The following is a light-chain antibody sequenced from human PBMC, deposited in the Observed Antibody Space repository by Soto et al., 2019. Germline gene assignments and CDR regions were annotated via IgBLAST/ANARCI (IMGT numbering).Light chain of an antibody. V-gene: IGLV1-40*01. CDR1: SSNIGAGYD. CDR2: GNS. J-gene: IGLJ1*01. CDR3: QSSDSSLSVV. Sequence: QSVLTQPPSVSGAPGQRVTISCTGSSSNIGAGYDVHWYQQLPGTAPKLLIYGNSNRPSGGPDRFSGSKSGTSASLAITGLQAEDEADYYCQSSDSSLSVVFGTGTKLTVL.